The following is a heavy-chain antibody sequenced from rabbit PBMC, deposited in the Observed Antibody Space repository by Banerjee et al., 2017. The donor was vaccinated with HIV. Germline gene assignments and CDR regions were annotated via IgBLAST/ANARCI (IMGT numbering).Heavy chain of an antibody. CDR1: GFSFSNKYV. D-gene: IGHD6-1*01. Sequence: QEQLVESGGGLVKPEGSLTLTCTASGFSFSNKYVMCWVRQAPGKGLEWIACINTSSGNTVYASWAKGRFTVSKTSSTTVTLQMTSLTAADTATYFCARDGTAYAGYGYAGFNLWGPGTLVTVS. CDR3: ARDGTAYAGYGYAGFNL. CDR2: INTSSGNT. V-gene: IGHV1S45*01. J-gene: IGHJ4*01.